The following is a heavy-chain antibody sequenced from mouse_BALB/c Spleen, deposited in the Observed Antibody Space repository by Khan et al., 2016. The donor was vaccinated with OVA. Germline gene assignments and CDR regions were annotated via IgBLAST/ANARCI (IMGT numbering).Heavy chain of an antibody. CDR1: GYTFTSYT. CDR3: ESEGAYHRSDGWFAY. J-gene: IGHJ3*01. CDR2: INPSNNYT. D-gene: IGHD2-14*01. Sequence: VQLQESGAELARPGASVKMSCKASGYTFTSYTIHWIRQRPGKALEWIGHINPSNNYTNYNQNFKDKAALIVDKSSSTAYMQLRSLTSEDSAVSFCESEGAYHRSDGWFAYWGQGTLVTVAA. V-gene: IGHV1-4*01.